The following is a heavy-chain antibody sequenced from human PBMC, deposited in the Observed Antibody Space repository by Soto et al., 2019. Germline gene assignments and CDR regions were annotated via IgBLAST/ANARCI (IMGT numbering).Heavy chain of an antibody. CDR1: SYVIESGHY. V-gene: IGHV4-38-2*01. CDR2: IYDSGTT. D-gene: IGHD3-3*01. Sequence: PSETLSLTCFVSSYVIESGHYWGWVRQPPGKGLEWVGRIYDSGTTYYNPSLRSRVTISADTSKNQFSLSLTSVTAADTAVSYCARSPQYYTPGSSPFDYWGPGTMVTVSS. J-gene: IGHJ4*03. CDR3: ARSPQYYTPGSSPFDY.